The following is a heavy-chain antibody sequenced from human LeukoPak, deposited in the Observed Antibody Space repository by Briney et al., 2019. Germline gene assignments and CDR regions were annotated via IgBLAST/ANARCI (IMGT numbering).Heavy chain of an antibody. J-gene: IGHJ6*02. V-gene: IGHV3-48*01. CDR3: ARHLHYYGSGNYYYYFYAMDV. CDR1: GFTFSNYD. Sequence: GGSLRLSCAASGFTFSNYDMNWVRQAPGKGLEWVSHISSGGSIKYYADSLKGRFTISRDNSRSTLYLQMNSLRADDTAVYYCARHLHYYGSGNYYYYFYAMDVWGQGTTVTVSS. D-gene: IGHD3-10*01. CDR2: ISSGGSIK.